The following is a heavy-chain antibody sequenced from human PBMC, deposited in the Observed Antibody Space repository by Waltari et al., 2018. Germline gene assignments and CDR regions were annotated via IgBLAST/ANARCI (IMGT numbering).Heavy chain of an antibody. D-gene: IGHD3-9*01. CDR3: ARNQIFGPYGMDV. V-gene: IGHV3-53*01. J-gene: IGHJ6*02. Sequence: EVQLVESGGGLIQPGGSLRLSCAAAGFSVSNIYMTWVRQAPGRGLEWVSVIYSGGYTNYADSVKGRFTISRDSSKNTLYLQMNTLRAEDTAVYYCARNQIFGPYGMDVWGQGTAVTVS. CDR1: GFSVSNIY. CDR2: IYSGGYT.